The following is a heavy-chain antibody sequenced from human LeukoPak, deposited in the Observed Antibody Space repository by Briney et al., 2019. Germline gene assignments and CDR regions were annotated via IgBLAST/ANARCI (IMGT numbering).Heavy chain of an antibody. J-gene: IGHJ4*02. CDR2: IYYSGST. CDR1: GGSISSYY. V-gene: IGHV4-59*08. Sequence: KPSETLSLTCTVSGGSISSYYWSWIRQPPGKGLEWIGYIYYSGSTNYNPSLKSRVTISVDTSKNQFSLKLSSVTAADTAVSYCARQDDGRRLAPTGRYYPAYWVQPGLVNV. CDR3: ARQDDGRRLAPTGRYYPAY. D-gene: IGHD4-17*01.